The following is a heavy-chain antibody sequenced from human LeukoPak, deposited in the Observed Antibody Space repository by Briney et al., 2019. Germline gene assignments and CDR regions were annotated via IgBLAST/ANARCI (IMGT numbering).Heavy chain of an antibody. J-gene: IGHJ4*02. CDR2: ISSASSTI. V-gene: IGHV3-48*02. Sequence: GGSLRLSCAASGFTFSSFSMNWVRQAPGKGLEWVSYISSASSTIYYADSVKGRFTISGDNAKNSLYLQMNSLRDDDTAVYYCARDRSYSFDYWGQGTLVTVSS. D-gene: IGHD2-15*01. CDR3: ARDRSYSFDY. CDR1: GFTFSSFS.